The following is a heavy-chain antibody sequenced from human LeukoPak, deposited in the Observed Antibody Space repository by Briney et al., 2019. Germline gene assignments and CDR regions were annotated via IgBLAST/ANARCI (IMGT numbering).Heavy chain of an antibody. CDR1: GGSISSSNYY. Sequence: SETLSPTCTVSGGSISSSNYYWGWIRQPPGKGLEWIGSIYYNGNTYYNSSLKSRVTMSVDTSKNQFSLKLNSVTAADTAVYYCARLGIGCSTTSCYVSAFDIWGQGTMVTVSS. CDR3: ARLGIGCSTTSCYVSAFDI. CDR2: IYYNGNT. D-gene: IGHD2-2*01. J-gene: IGHJ3*02. V-gene: IGHV4-39*01.